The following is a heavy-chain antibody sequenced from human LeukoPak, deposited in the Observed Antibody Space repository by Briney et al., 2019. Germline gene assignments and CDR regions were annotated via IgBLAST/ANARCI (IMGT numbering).Heavy chain of an antibody. CDR1: GYTFTNYW. V-gene: IGHV5-51*01. Sequence: GESLKISCKGSGYTFTNYWIGWVRQMPGKGLEWMGIIYPADSDTRYSPSFQGQVTISADKSISTAYLQWSSLKASDTAMYYCARPPQGSSGSLGFDYWGQSTLVTVSS. J-gene: IGHJ4*02. D-gene: IGHD6-19*01. CDR2: IYPADSDT. CDR3: ARPPQGSSGSLGFDY.